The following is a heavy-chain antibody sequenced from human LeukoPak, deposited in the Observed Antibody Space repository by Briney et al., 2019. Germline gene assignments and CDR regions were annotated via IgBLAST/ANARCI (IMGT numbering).Heavy chain of an antibody. CDR3: ARHGPDYDFWSGYYYYYYGMDV. Sequence: PSGTLSLTCAVSGGSISSSNWWSWVRQPPGKGLEWIGEIYHSGSTNYNPSLKSRVTISVDTSKNQFSLKLSSVTAADTAVYYCARHGPDYDFWSGYYYYYYGMDVWGQGTTVTVSS. V-gene: IGHV4-4*02. CDR1: GGSISSSNW. D-gene: IGHD3-3*01. CDR2: IYHSGST. J-gene: IGHJ6*02.